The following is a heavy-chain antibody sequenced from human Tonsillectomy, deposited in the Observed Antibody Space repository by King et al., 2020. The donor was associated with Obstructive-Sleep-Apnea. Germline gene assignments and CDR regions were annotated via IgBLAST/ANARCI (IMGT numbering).Heavy chain of an antibody. CDR2: IYYSGST. J-gene: IGHJ4*02. V-gene: IGHV4-59*08. CDR3: ARHERDDSSGYYYLYYFDY. Sequence: QLQESGPGLVKPSETLSLTCTVSGGSISSYYWSWIRQPPGKGLEWIGYIYYSGSTNYNPSLQSRVTISVDTSKNQFSLERSLVTAADTAVYYCARHERDDSSGYYYLYYFDYWGQGTLVTVSS. D-gene: IGHD3-22*01. CDR1: GGSISSYY.